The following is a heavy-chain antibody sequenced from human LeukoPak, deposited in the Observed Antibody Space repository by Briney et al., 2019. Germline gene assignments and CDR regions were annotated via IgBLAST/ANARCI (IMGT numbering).Heavy chain of an antibody. J-gene: IGHJ6*03. CDR1: GGSFSDSF. CDR2: INHSGST. V-gene: IGHV4-34*01. Sequence: SETLSLTCAVYGGSFSDSFWSWIRQPPGKGLEWIGEINHSGSTNYNPSLKSRVTISVDTSKNQFSLKLSSVTAADTAVYYCANGPLLVTSSPNMDVWGKGTTVTVSS. CDR3: ANGPLLVTSSPNMDV.